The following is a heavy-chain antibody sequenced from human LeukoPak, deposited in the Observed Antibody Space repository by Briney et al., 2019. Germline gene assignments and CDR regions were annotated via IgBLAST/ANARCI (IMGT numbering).Heavy chain of an antibody. CDR1: GFTFTTHA. CDR3: ARDFGREGVTAIGYGMDV. J-gene: IGHJ6*02. D-gene: IGHD2-21*02. V-gene: IGHV3-30-3*01. CDR2: ISFVGNNK. Sequence: VGSLRLSSAAPGFTFTTHAMHSVPHAPGKGLWSVSLISFVGNNKYYVDSVKGRFTISRDNSRNTLSLLMNSLRPEDTAVYYCARDFGREGVTAIGYGMDVWGQGTTVTVSS.